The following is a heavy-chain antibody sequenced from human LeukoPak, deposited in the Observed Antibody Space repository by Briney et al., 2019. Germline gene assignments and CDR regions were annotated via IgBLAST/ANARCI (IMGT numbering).Heavy chain of an antibody. Sequence: SETLSLTCAVYGGSISSDHWTWIRQPPGKGLEWIARISYSGSTNYNPSLKSRVTISLDSSKNQFSLRLSSVTPADTAAYYCASLPIDSSTGTFGWFDPWGQGTLVTVSS. J-gene: IGHJ5*02. D-gene: IGHD1-14*01. CDR1: GGSISSDH. CDR3: ASLPIDSSTGTFGWFDP. CDR2: ISYSGST. V-gene: IGHV4-59*01.